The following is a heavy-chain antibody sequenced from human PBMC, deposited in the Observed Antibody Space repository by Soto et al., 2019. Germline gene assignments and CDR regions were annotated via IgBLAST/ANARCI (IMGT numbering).Heavy chain of an antibody. CDR2: IDYTGST. J-gene: IGHJ4*02. Sequence: QVRLQESGPGLVKPSQTLSLTCTVSGGSISSGDYFWSWFRQPPGQGLEWIGYIDYTGSTSYNPTLKSRITRSVDTSMNQFSLKVSSVTAAYTAVYFCARDDGYYRLYDYWGQGTLVTVSS. D-gene: IGHD3-3*01. CDR1: GGSISSGDYF. CDR3: ARDDGYYRLYDY. V-gene: IGHV4-30-4*01.